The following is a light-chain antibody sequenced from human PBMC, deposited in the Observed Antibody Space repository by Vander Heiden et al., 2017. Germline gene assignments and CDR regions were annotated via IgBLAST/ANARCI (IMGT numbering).Light chain of an antibody. Sequence: AIRMTQPPSSFSASTGDRVTITCRASQGISSYLAWYQPKPGKAPKLLIYAASTLQSGVPSRFSGSGSGTDFTLTISCLQSEDFATYYCQQYYSYPRSTFGQGTKLEIK. CDR1: QGISSY. V-gene: IGKV1-8*01. CDR2: AAS. CDR3: QQYYSYPRST. J-gene: IGKJ2*02.